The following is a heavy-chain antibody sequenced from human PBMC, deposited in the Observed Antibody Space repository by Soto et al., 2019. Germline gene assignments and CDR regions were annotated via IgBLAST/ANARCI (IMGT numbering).Heavy chain of an antibody. D-gene: IGHD6-19*01. CDR2: VSHDGRNT. V-gene: IGHV3-30*18. J-gene: IGHJ4*02. CDR1: GFTFSDYA. CDR3: AKGGRQWLVTSDFNY. Sequence: VQLVESGGGVVQPGRSLRLSCAASGFTFSDYAMHWVRQAPGKGLEWVAVVSHDGRNTHYADSVKGRFTISRDSSKNAVSLEMPSLRAEETAVYYCAKGGRQWLVTSDFNYWGQGARVPVSS.